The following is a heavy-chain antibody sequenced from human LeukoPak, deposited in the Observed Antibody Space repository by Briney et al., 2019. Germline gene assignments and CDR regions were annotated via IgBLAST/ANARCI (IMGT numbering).Heavy chain of an antibody. CDR1: GFTLNNYS. D-gene: IGHD1-1*01. CDR3: ARTRDPPTYYYFYMDV. CDR2: ISTSSSTR. Sequence: GGSLRLSCAASGFTLNNYSMNWVRQAPGKGLEWVSYISTSSSTRYYADSVKGRFTISRDNAMNSLYLQMNSLRAEDTAVYYSARTRDPPTYYYFYMDVWGKGTTVTVSS. V-gene: IGHV3-48*04. J-gene: IGHJ6*03.